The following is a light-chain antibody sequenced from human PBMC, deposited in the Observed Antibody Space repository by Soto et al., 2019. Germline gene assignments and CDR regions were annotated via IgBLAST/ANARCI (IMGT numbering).Light chain of an antibody. Sequence: QSVLTQPPSVSGAPGQRVTISCTGSSSNIGAGYDVHWYQQLPGTAPKLLIYVNTNRPSGVPDRFSGSKSGTSASLAITGLQAEDGADYYCQSYDSSLSVIFGTGTKSPS. CDR2: VNT. V-gene: IGLV1-40*01. CDR3: QSYDSSLSVI. J-gene: IGLJ1*01. CDR1: SSNIGAGYD.